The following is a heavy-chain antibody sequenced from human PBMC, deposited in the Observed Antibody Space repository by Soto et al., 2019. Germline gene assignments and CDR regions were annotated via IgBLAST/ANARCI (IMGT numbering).Heavy chain of an antibody. CDR2: IYYSGST. CDR1: GGSISSYY. Sequence: PSETLSLTCTVSGGSISSYYWSWIRQPPGKGLEWIGYIYYSGSTNYNPSLKSRVTISVDTSKNQFSLKLSSVTAADTAVYYCARVMGATIFGVVGESYYGMDVWGQGTTVTVSS. CDR3: ARVMGATIFGVVGESYYGMDV. D-gene: IGHD3-3*01. J-gene: IGHJ6*02. V-gene: IGHV4-59*01.